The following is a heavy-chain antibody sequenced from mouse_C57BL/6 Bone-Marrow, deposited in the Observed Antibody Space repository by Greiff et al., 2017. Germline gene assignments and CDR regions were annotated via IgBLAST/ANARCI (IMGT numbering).Heavy chain of an antibody. CDR1: GYAFSSYW. J-gene: IGHJ2*01. CDR2: IYPGDGDT. D-gene: IGHD2-2*01. CDR3: ASGGGYADY. V-gene: IGHV1-80*01. Sequence: VKLVESGAELVKPGASVKISCKASGYAFSSYWMHWVKQRPGKGLEWIGQIYPGDGDTNYNGKFKGKATLTEDKSSSTAYMQLSSLTSEDAAVSFGASGGGYADYGGQGTTLTVSA.